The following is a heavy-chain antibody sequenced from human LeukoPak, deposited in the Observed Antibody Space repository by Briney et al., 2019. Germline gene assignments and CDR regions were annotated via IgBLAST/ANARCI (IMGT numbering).Heavy chain of an antibody. Sequence: GGSLRLSCEASGITFSSDAMQWVRQAPGKGLEWVALILSDGSSKHYADSVKGRFTISRDNSRNTLYLQMNSLTADDTAIYYCARDPGSNGKYSNAMFDIWGQGTLVTVSS. J-gene: IGHJ4*02. CDR2: ILSDGSSK. CDR1: GITFSSDA. D-gene: IGHD5-18*01. CDR3: ARDPGSNGKYSNAMFDI. V-gene: IGHV3-30*04.